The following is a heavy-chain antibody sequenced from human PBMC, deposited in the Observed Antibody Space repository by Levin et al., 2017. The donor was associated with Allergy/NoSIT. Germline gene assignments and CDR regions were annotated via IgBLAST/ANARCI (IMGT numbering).Heavy chain of an antibody. V-gene: IGHV3-48*01. D-gene: IGHD3-16*01. CDR1: GFSFISHS. Sequence: QSGGSLRLSCAASGFSFISHSMNWVRQAPGKGLEWVSYITSSGVTMYAGSVEGRFTISRDNAKNSVHLAMSSLRAEDTAIYYCTRDAWGSYNFWFDLWGQGTLVTVSS. CDR2: ITSSGVT. J-gene: IGHJ5*02. CDR3: TRDAWGSYNFWFDL.